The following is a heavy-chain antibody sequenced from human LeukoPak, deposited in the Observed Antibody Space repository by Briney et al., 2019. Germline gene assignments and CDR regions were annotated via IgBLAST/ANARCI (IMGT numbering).Heavy chain of an antibody. J-gene: IGHJ4*02. V-gene: IGHV1-2*06. CDR3: ARVSAVAGTGRYFDY. CDR1: GYTFTGYY. CDR2: INPNSGGA. Sequence: ASVKVSCKASGYTFTGYYMHWVRQAPGQGLEWMGRINPNSGGANYAQKFQGRVTMTRDTSISTACMELSRLRSDDTAVYYCARVSAVAGTGRYFDYWGQGTLVTVSS. D-gene: IGHD6-19*01.